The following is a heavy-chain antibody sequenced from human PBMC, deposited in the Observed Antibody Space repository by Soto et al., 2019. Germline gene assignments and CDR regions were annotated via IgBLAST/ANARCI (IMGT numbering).Heavy chain of an antibody. CDR2: ISGGGGST. CDR3: AKDLDSVTTHFCDY. Sequence: GGSLRLSCAASGFTFSSYAMSWVRQAPGKGLEWVSAISGGGGSTYYADSVKGRFTISRDNSKNTLYLQMNSLRAEDTAVYYCAKDLDSVTTHFCDYWGQGTLVTVSS. V-gene: IGHV3-23*01. D-gene: IGHD4-4*01. CDR1: GFTFSSYA. J-gene: IGHJ4*02.